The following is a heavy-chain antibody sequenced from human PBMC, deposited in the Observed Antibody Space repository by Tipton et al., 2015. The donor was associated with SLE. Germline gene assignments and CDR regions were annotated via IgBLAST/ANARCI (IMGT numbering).Heavy chain of an antibody. CDR3: ARHVDPTDYYCYAVDV. Sequence: TLSLTCTVSGGSISRSNFYWAWIRQPPGKGLEWIGSFYYGKSTFYNPSLKSRVSISVDTSTNRLFLNLISVTAADTALYYCARHVDPTDYYCYAVDVWGQGTTVTVSS. V-gene: IGHV4-39*07. J-gene: IGHJ6*02. CDR2: FYYGKST. CDR1: GGSISRSNFY.